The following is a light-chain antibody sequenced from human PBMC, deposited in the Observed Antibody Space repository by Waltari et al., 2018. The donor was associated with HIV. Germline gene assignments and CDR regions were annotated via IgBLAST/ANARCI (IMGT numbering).Light chain of an antibody. V-gene: IGLV2-8*01. CDR1: RSAVGGYYY. J-gene: IGLJ3*02. Sequence: QSALTQPPSASGSPGQSVTLSCTGTRSAVGGYYYVSQYQQHTGKAPKLMIYEVSDRPSGVPDRFSGSKSGSTASLTVSGLQAEDEADYYCSSYAGSNNRWVFGGGTKLTVL. CDR2: EVS. CDR3: SSYAGSNNRWV.